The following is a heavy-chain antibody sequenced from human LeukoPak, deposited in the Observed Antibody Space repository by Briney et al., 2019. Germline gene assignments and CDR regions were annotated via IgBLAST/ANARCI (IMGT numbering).Heavy chain of an antibody. J-gene: IGHJ6*02. V-gene: IGHV1-18*01. CDR3: ARDLPPTYCSSTSCHRGYYYGMDV. CDR1: GYTFTSYG. CDR2: ISAYNGNT. D-gene: IGHD2-2*01. Sequence: ASVKVSCKASGYTFTSYGISWVRQAPGQGLEWMGWISAYNGNTNYAQELQGRVTMTTDTSTSTAYMELRSLRSDDTAVYYCARDLPPTYCSSTSCHRGYYYGMDVWGQGTTVTVSS.